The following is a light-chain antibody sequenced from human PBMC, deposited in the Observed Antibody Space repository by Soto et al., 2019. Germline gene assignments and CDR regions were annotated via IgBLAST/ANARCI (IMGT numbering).Light chain of an antibody. CDR1: QSLTNH. J-gene: IGKJ5*01. CDR2: DAS. CDR3: QHYGISIT. Sequence: EIVLTHSPGTLSLSPGERATLSCRASQSLTNHLGWYQQKPGQAPRLLIYDASNRATGIPARFSGSGSGTDFTLTISSLEPEDFAVYYCQHYGISITFGQGTRPEIK. V-gene: IGKV3-11*01.